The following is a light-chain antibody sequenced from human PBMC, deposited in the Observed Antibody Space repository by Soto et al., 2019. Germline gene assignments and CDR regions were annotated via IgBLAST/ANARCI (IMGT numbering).Light chain of an antibody. Sequence: QSALTQPPSVSGAPGQRVTISCTGSTSNIGAGYDVHWYQQLPGTAPKLLISGNNNRPSGVPDRFSGSKSGTSASLAITGLQAEDEADYYCQSYDSSLSGSVIFGGGTKLTVL. J-gene: IGLJ2*01. V-gene: IGLV1-40*01. CDR3: QSYDSSLSGSVI. CDR1: TSNIGAGYD. CDR2: GNN.